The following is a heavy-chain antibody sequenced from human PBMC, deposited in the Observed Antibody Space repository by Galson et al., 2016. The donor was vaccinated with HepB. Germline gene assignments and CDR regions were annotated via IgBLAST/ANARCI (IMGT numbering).Heavy chain of an antibody. D-gene: IGHD1-26*01. CDR2: ISSSSSYI. V-gene: IGHV3-21*01. CDR1: GFTFSSYS. Sequence: SLRLSCADSGFTFSSYSMNWVRQAPEKGLEWVSSISSSSSYIYYADSVKGRFTISRDNAKNSLYLQMNSLRAEDTAVYYCAGGDIVGAIFDYWGQGTLVTVSS. CDR3: AGGDIVGAIFDY. J-gene: IGHJ4*02.